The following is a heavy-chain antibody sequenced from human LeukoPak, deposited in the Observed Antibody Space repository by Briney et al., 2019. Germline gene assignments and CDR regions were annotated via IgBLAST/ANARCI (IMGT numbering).Heavy chain of an antibody. CDR1: GFTFSDYY. D-gene: IGHD3-10*01. CDR2: ISSSGSTI. J-gene: IGHJ4*02. CDR3: ARDPIRVTMVRGAEDY. Sequence: PGGSLRLSCAASGFTFSDYYMSWIRQAPGKGLEWVSYISSSGSTIYYADSVKGRFTISRDNAKNSLYLQMNSLRAEDTAVYYCARDPIRVTMVRGAEDYWGQGTLVTVSS. V-gene: IGHV3-11*01.